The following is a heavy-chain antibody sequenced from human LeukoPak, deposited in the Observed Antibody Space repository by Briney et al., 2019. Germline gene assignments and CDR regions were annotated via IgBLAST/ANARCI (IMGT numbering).Heavy chain of an antibody. J-gene: IGHJ4*02. CDR2: MNPNSGNT. CDR3: ASSPDRVATISGY. CDR1: GYTFTSYD. Sequence: ASVKVSCKASGYTFTSYDINWVRQATGQGLEWMGWMNPNSGNTGYAQKFQGRVTITRDTSASTAYMELSSLRSEDTAVYYCASSPDRVATISGYWGQGTLVTVSS. V-gene: IGHV1-8*01. D-gene: IGHD5-12*01.